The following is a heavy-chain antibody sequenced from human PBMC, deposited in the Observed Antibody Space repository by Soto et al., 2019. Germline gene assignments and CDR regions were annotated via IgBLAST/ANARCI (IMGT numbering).Heavy chain of an antibody. D-gene: IGHD3-3*01. Sequence: ASVKVSCKASGYTFTGYYMHWVRQAPGQGLEWMGWINPNSGGTNYAQKFQGWVTMTRDTSISTAYMELSRLRSDDTAVYYCARAAGSYDFWSGYHNYYYGMDVWGQGTTVTVSS. CDR3: ARAAGSYDFWSGYHNYYYGMDV. J-gene: IGHJ6*02. CDR2: INPNSGGT. V-gene: IGHV1-2*04. CDR1: GYTFTGYY.